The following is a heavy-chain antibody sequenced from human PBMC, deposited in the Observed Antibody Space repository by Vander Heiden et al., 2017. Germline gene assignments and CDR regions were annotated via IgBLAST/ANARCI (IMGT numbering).Heavy chain of an antibody. V-gene: IGHV1-18*01. CDR2: ISAYNGNT. D-gene: IGHD2-8*01. Sequence: QVQLVQSGAEVKKPGASVKVSCKASGYTFTSSGISWVRQAPGQGLEWMGWISAYNGNTNYAQKLQGRVTMTTDTSTSTAYMELRSLRSDDTAVYYCARDPKDIVLMVGDNWFDPWGQGTLVTVSS. J-gene: IGHJ5*02. CDR1: GYTFTSSG. CDR3: ARDPKDIVLMVGDNWFDP.